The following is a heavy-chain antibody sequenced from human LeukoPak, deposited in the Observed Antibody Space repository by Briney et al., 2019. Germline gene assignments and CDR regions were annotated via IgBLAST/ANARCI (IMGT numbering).Heavy chain of an antibody. CDR1: GFTFSSNG. D-gene: IGHD2-15*01. V-gene: IGHV3-23*01. CDR3: AKNPPGGYFQD. CDR2: IGTADDK. J-gene: IGHJ1*01. Sequence: GGSLRLSCAASGFTFSSNGMNWVRQAPGKGLEWVSDIGTADDKYYADSVKGRFTISRDNSKNTLSLQMNSLRAEDTAVYYCAKNPPGGYFQDWGQGTLVTVSS.